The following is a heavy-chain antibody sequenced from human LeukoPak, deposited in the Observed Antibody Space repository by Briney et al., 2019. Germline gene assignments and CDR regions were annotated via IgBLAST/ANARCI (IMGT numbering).Heavy chain of an antibody. J-gene: IGHJ4*02. CDR2: ITPNSGGT. V-gene: IGHV1-2*02. D-gene: IGHD2-15*01. CDR1: GYTFTTYN. CDR3: ARGRGGGYFDF. Sequence: ASVKVSCKASGYTFTTYNIHWVRPAPGQGLEWMGWITPNSGGTNYAQKFQGRVTMTRDTSISTAYMELSRLRSDDTAAYSCARGRGGGYFDFWGQETLVTVSS.